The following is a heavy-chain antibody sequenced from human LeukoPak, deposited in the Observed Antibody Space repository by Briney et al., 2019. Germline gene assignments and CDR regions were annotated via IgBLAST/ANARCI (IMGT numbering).Heavy chain of an antibody. Sequence: PGGSLRLSCAASGFTSFNNYWMNWVRQAPGKGLEWVANIKKDGSEKNYADSVKGRFTISRDNAKNSLNLQMNSLRAEDTAVYYCAELGITMIGGVWGKGTTVTISS. CDR2: IKKDGSEK. J-gene: IGHJ6*04. D-gene: IGHD3-10*02. CDR3: AELGITMIGGV. V-gene: IGHV3-7*01. CDR1: GFTSFNNYW.